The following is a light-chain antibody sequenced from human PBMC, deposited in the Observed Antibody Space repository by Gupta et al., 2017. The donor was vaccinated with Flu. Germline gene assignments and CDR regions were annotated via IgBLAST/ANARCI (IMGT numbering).Light chain of an antibody. CDR3: QQYGSSLFS. CDR2: GAS. CDR1: QRVSSTY. Sequence: DIVLTQSPGTMSLSPGERATLSCRASQRVSSTYLAWYQQKPGQAPRLLIYGASSRATGIPDRFSGSGSGTDFTLTISRLEPEDFAVYYCQQYGSSLFSFGQGTKLEIK. V-gene: IGKV3-20*01. J-gene: IGKJ2*03.